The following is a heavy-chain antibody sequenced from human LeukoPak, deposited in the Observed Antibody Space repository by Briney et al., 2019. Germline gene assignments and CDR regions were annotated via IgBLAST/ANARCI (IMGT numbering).Heavy chain of an antibody. V-gene: IGHV3-21*01. CDR3: ARVEYCSSTSCFRY. CDR2: ISSSSSYI. CDR1: GFTFSSYS. Sequence: GGSLRLSCAASGFTFSSYSMNWVRQAPGKGLEWVSSISSSSSYIYYADSVKGRFTISRDNAKNSLYLQMSSLRAEDTAVYYCARVEYCSSTSCFRYWGQGTLVTVSS. D-gene: IGHD2-2*01. J-gene: IGHJ4*02.